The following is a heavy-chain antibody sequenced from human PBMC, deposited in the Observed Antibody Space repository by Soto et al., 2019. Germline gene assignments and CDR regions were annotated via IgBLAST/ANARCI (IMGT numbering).Heavy chain of an antibody. J-gene: IGHJ4*02. Sequence: ASVKVSCKASGYSFTSYGISWVRQAPGQGLEWMGWISAYNGNTNYAQKLQGRVTMTTDTSTSTAYMELRSLRSDDTAVYYCARDHRYCSSTSRERGEGEVGYWGQGTLVTVSS. V-gene: IGHV1-18*01. CDR3: ARDHRYCSSTSRERGEGEVGY. CDR2: ISAYNGNT. D-gene: IGHD2-2*01. CDR1: GYSFTSYG.